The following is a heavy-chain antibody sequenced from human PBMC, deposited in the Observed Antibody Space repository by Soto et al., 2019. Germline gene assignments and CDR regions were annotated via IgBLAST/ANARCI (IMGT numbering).Heavy chain of an antibody. Sequence: ASVKVSCQASGYTFTSYGISWVRQAPGQGLEWMGCINSYNGNTHYAQKLQGRVSMSTETSTSTAYMELRSLRSDDTAVYYCARDRSYYGSGSDDAFDIWGQGTMVTVSS. CDR3: ARDRSYYGSGSDDAFDI. CDR1: GYTFTSYG. V-gene: IGHV1-18*01. D-gene: IGHD3-10*01. J-gene: IGHJ3*02. CDR2: INSYNGNT.